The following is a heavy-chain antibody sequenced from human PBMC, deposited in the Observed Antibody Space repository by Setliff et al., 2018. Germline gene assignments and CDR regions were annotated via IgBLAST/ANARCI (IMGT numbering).Heavy chain of an antibody. CDR2: LYYNGGT. CDR1: GASIREYY. D-gene: IGHD5-12*01. J-gene: IGHJ3*02. V-gene: IGHV4-59*01. Sequence: PSETLSLTCIVSGASIREYYWSWVRQPPGKGLEWIGNLYYNGGTSHNPSFEDRVSISRDTSKNQFSLTVQSVTAADTAVYYCVRAIYFYGGYATGLGAFDIWGQGTLVTVSS. CDR3: VRAIYFYGGYATGLGAFDI.